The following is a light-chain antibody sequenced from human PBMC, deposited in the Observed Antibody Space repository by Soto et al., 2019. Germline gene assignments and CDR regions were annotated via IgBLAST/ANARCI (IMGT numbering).Light chain of an antibody. V-gene: IGKV1-16*02. Sequence: DIQMTESPSSLSASVGDRVTITCRASQDIGKYLAWFQQKPGKAPKSLIYAASSLLSGVPSHFSGSRSGTNFTLTIKSLQPEDFATYYCQQYNSFPFTFGPGTTVDIK. CDR1: QDIGKY. CDR3: QQYNSFPFT. J-gene: IGKJ3*01. CDR2: AAS.